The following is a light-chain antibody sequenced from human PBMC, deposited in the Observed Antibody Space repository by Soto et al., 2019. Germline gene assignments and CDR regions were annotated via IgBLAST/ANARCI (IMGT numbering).Light chain of an antibody. CDR2: DAS. CDR1: PSGSSGY. CDR3: QQYGNSPIT. Sequence: IMFTQTPGPLSLSPGVRPILSCRASPSGSSGYVAWYQQKPGQAPSLLIYDASSRPTGVPDRFSGSGSGTRFTLTISRLEPEDFAVYYCQQYGNSPITFGQGTRLET. V-gene: IGKV3-20*01. J-gene: IGKJ5*01.